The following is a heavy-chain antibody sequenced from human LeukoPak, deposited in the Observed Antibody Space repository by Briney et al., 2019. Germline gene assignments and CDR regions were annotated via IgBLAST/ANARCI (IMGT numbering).Heavy chain of an antibody. J-gene: IGHJ4*02. Sequence: AGSLRLSCAASGFTFSSYSMNWVRQAPGKGLEWVSSISSSSSYIYYADSVKGRFTISRDNAKNSLYLQMTSLRAEDTAVYYCARDTGSRGSLRFDYWGQGTLVTVSS. V-gene: IGHV3-21*01. CDR3: ARDTGSRGSLRFDY. D-gene: IGHD3-10*01. CDR2: ISSSSSYI. CDR1: GFTFSSYS.